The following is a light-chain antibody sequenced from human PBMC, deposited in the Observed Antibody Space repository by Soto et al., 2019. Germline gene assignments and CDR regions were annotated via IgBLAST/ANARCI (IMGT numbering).Light chain of an antibody. J-gene: IGLJ1*01. CDR1: SSDVGGYNA. CDR3: SSYTRSGVYV. CDR2: DVS. V-gene: IGLV2-14*01. Sequence: QSVLPQPASLSGSPGQSITISCTGTSSDVGGYNAVSWYQQHPGRAPKLMIYDVSNRPSGISNRFSGSKSGSTASLTISGLQAEDDADYYCSSYTRSGVYVFGAGTKVTVL.